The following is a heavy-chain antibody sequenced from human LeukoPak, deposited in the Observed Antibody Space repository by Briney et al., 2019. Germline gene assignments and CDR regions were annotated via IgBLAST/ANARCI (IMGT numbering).Heavy chain of an antibody. CDR2: IYHSGST. Sequence: PSETLSLTCTVSGYSISSGYYWGWIRQPPGKGLEWIGSIYHSGSTYYNPSLKSRVTISVDTSKNQFSLKLSSVTAADTAVYYCAGGIVGATSDYWGQGTLVTVSS. J-gene: IGHJ4*02. D-gene: IGHD1-26*01. V-gene: IGHV4-38-2*02. CDR3: AGGIVGATSDY. CDR1: GYSISSGYY.